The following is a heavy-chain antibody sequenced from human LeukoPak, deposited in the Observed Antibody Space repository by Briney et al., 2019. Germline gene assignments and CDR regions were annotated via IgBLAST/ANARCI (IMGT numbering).Heavy chain of an antibody. Sequence: GGSLRLSCAASGFTVSGIYMSWVRQAPGKGLEWVSIVYSGGGTYYADSVKGRFTISRDNSKNTLYLQMNSLSPEDAAVYYCARENYDYHDAFDIWGQGTMVTVSS. V-gene: IGHV3-66*01. CDR3: ARENYDYHDAFDI. J-gene: IGHJ3*02. D-gene: IGHD5-12*01. CDR2: VYSGGGT. CDR1: GFTVSGIY.